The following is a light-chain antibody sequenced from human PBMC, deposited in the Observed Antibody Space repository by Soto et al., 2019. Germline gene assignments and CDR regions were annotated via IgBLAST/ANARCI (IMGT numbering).Light chain of an antibody. CDR3: HQYGSSPRT. V-gene: IGKV3-20*01. J-gene: IGKJ1*01. CDR2: GAS. CDR1: QSVSNNF. Sequence: EIVLTQSPGTLSLSPGERATLSCRASQSVSNNFLAWYRQKPGQAPRLLIYGASFRATGIPDRFSGSGSGTDFTLTISRLEPEDFAVYYCHQYGSSPRTFGQGTKVELK.